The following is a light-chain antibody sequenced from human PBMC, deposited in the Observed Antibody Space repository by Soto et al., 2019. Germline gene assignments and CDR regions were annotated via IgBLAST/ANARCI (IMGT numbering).Light chain of an antibody. CDR3: ANWGGSLNAIL. CDR1: SSNIGSNV. CDR2: SDY. V-gene: IGLV1-44*01. J-gene: IGLJ2*01. Sequence: QSVLSQPPSASGTPGQRVTISCSGRSSNIGSNVVNWYQQFPGTAPKLLIYSDYQRPSGVPDRFSGSRSGTSASLAISGLQAEDGADYYCANWGGSLNAILFGGGTKLTVL.